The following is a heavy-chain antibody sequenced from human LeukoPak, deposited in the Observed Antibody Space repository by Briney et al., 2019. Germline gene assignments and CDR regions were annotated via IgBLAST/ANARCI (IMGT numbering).Heavy chain of an antibody. V-gene: IGHV4-31*03. D-gene: IGHD3-22*01. CDR1: GGSISSGGYS. Sequence: SETLSLTCTVSGGSISSGGYSWSWIRQHPGKGLEWIGYIYYSGSTYYNPSLKSRVTISVDTSKNQFSLKLSSVTAADTAVYYCASGEVITSFKFDYWGQGTLVTVSS. CDR2: IYYSGST. J-gene: IGHJ4*02. CDR3: ASGEVITSFKFDY.